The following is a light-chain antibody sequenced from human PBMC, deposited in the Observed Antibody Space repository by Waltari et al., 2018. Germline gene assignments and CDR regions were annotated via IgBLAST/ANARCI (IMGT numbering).Light chain of an antibody. Sequence: QSALTQPAPVSGSPGQPITIPRTGTSSDVGSYNHASGYQQHPGKAPQLILYDVFERPSGVSNRFSGSKSGNTASLTISGLQAEDEADYYCNSYAGSSSWVFGGGTKLTVL. CDR3: NSYAGSSSWV. CDR1: SSDVGSYNH. CDR2: DVF. V-gene: IGLV2-14*01. J-gene: IGLJ3*02.